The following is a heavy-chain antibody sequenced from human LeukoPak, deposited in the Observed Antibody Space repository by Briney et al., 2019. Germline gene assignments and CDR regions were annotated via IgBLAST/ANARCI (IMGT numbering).Heavy chain of an antibody. CDR2: ISSNGGST. CDR3: ARDSVVPAAPREVWYFDL. D-gene: IGHD2-2*01. J-gene: IGHJ2*01. CDR1: GFTFSSYA. Sequence: GGSLRLSCAASGFTFSSYAMHWVRQAPGKGLEYVSAISSNGGSTYYANSVKGRFTISRDNSKNTLYLQMGSLRAEDMAVYYCARDSVVPAAPREVWYFDLWGRGTLVTVSS. V-gene: IGHV3-64*01.